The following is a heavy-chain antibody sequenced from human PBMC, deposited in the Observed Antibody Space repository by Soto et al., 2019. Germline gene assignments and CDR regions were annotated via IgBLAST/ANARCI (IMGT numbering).Heavy chain of an antibody. D-gene: IGHD1-26*01. CDR3: ARQDGELAGLKTYMDV. CDR1: GGSISSSSYY. V-gene: IGHV4-39*01. Sequence: QLQLQESGPGLVKPSETLSLTCTVSGGSISSSSYYWGWIRQPPGKGLEWIGSIYYSGSTYYNPSLKSRVTISVDTSKNQFSLKLSSVTAADTAVYYCARQDGELAGLKTYMDVWGKGTTVTVSS. J-gene: IGHJ6*03. CDR2: IYYSGST.